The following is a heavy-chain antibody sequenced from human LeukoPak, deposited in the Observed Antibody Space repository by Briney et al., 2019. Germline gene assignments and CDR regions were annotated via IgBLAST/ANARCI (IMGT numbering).Heavy chain of an antibody. J-gene: IGHJ5*02. CDR3: ARAGPLQNYDYVWGSYYWFGP. CDR1: GGSISSYY. D-gene: IGHD3-16*01. CDR2: IYYSGST. V-gene: IGHV4-59*01. Sequence: PSETLSLTCTVSGGSISSYYWSWIRQPPGKGLEWIGYIYYSGSTNYNPSLKSRVTISVDTSKNQFSLKLSSVTAADTAVYYCARAGPLQNYDYVWGSYYWFGPWGQGTLVTVSS.